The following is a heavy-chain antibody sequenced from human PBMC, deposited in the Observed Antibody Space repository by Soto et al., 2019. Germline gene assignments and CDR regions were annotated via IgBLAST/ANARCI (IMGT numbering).Heavy chain of an antibody. CDR1: GYTFTSYY. CDR2: IKPSGGSS. D-gene: IGHD3-22*01. V-gene: IGHV1-46*01. J-gene: IGHJ4*02. CDR3: GRGSLITMIVND. Sequence: QVQLVQSGAEVKKPGASVKVSCKASGYTFTSYYMHWVRQAPGQGLEWMGIIKPSGGSSSYAQKFQGRVTMTRDTSTNTVSMELNSLRSEDTAVYYCGRGSLITMIVNDGGQGTLVTVSS.